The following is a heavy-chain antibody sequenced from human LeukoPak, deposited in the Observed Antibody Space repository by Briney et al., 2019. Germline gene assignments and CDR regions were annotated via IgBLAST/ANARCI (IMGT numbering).Heavy chain of an antibody. Sequence: PSETLSLTCAVYGGSFSGYYWSWIRQPPGKGLEWIGEINHSGSTNYNPSLKSRVTISVDTSKNQFSLKLSSVTAADTAVYYCARGHDFWTPPPNLFDLWGQGTLVTVSS. V-gene: IGHV4-34*01. J-gene: IGHJ5*02. CDR1: GGSFSGYY. D-gene: IGHD3-3*01. CDR2: INHSGST. CDR3: ARGHDFWTPPPNLFDL.